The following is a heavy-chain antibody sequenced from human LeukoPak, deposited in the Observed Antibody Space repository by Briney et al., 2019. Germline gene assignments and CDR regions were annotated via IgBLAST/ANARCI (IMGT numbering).Heavy chain of an antibody. V-gene: IGHV3-21*01. CDR3: ARDPGSGYI. J-gene: IGHJ4*02. D-gene: IGHD3-10*01. CDR2: ISSSSNNI. Sequence: ETLSLTCTVSGGSIISSDYHWGWVRQAPGKGLEWVSSISSSSNNIYYADSVKGRFTISRDNAKNSLYLQMSSLRAEDTAVYYCARDPGSGYIGGQGTLVTVSS. CDR1: GGSIISSDY.